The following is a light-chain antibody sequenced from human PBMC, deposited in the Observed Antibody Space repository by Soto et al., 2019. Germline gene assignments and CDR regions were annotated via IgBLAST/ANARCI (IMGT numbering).Light chain of an antibody. CDR3: QQYNSYPLT. CDR2: DAF. Sequence: DIQMTQSPSTLSASVGDRVTITCRASQSISSWLAWYQQKPGKAPKLLIYDAFSLESGVPSRFSVSGSGTEFTLTISSLQPDDFATYYCQQYNSYPLTFGGGTKVEIK. V-gene: IGKV1-5*01. J-gene: IGKJ4*01. CDR1: QSISSW.